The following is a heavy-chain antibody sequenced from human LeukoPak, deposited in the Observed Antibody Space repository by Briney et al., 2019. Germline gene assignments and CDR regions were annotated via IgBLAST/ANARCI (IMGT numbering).Heavy chain of an antibody. D-gene: IGHD3-3*01. CDR2: IYYSGST. Sequence: SETLSLTCTVSGGTISSYYWSWIRQPPGQGLEWIGYIYYSGSTNYNPSLKSRVTISVDTSKDQFSLKLSSVTAADTSVYSCARRDRFLEWAISPWGQGTLVTVSS. J-gene: IGHJ5*02. V-gene: IGHV4-59*01. CDR1: GGTISSYY. CDR3: ARRDRFLEWAISP.